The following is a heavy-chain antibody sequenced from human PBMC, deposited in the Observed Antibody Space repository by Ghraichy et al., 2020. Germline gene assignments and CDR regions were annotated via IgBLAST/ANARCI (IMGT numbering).Heavy chain of an antibody. V-gene: IGHV1-18*04. J-gene: IGHJ6*02. CDR2: ISAYNGNT. Sequence: ASVKVSCKASGYTFTSYGISWVRQAPGQGLEWMGWISAYNGNTNYAQKLQGRVTMTTDTSTSTAYMELRSLRSDDTAVYYCARDIPDSGYDEFVFYYYGMDVWGQGTTVTVSS. D-gene: IGHD5-12*01. CDR3: ARDIPDSGYDEFVFYYYGMDV. CDR1: GYTFTSYG.